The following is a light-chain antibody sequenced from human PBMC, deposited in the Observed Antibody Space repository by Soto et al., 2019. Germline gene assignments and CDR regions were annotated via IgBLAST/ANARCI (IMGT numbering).Light chain of an antibody. J-gene: IGKJ1*01. Sequence: EIVLTQSPVTLSLSPGERATLSCRASQSVAGYLAWYQQKPGQAPRLLMYDVSKRAPGTPARFSGSGSGTDFTLTISSLEPEDLAVYYCQQRSSWSWTFGQGTKVDIK. V-gene: IGKV3-11*01. CDR1: QSVAGY. CDR3: QQRSSWSWT. CDR2: DVS.